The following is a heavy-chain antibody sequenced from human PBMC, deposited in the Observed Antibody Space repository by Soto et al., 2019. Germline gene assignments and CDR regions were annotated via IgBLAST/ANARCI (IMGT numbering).Heavy chain of an antibody. CDR1: GGSISSYY. V-gene: IGHV4-59*01. CDR3: ARWMVTTPYYYYCGMDV. Sequence: SETLSLTCTVSGGSISSYYWSWIRQPPGKGLEWIGYIYYSGSTNYNPSLKSRVTISVDTSKNRFSLKLSSVTAADTAVYYCARWMVTTPYYYYCGMDVWGQGTTVTVSS. CDR2: IYYSGST. D-gene: IGHD4-17*01. J-gene: IGHJ6*02.